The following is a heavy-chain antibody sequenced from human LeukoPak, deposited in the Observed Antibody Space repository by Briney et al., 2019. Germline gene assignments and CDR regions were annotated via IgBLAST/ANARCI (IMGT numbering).Heavy chain of an antibody. J-gene: IGHJ6*02. CDR3: AKSGGQQLVAAYGMDV. V-gene: IGHV3-11*04. CDR1: GFTFSDYY. Sequence: GGSLRLSCAASGFTFSDYYMSWIRQAPGKGLEWVSYISSSSSPIYYAGSVKGRFTTSRDNAKNSLYLQMNSLRVEDTAVYYCAKSGGQQLVAAYGMDVWGQGTTVTVSS. D-gene: IGHD6-13*01. CDR2: ISSSSSPI.